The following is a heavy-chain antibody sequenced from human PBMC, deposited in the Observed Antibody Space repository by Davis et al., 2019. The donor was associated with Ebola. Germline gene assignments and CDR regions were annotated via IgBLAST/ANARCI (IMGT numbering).Heavy chain of an antibody. CDR1: GFTFSSYE. CDR2: IRSKAYGGTT. D-gene: IGHD3-16*02. V-gene: IGHV3-49*04. Sequence: SCTASGFTFSSYEMNWVRQAPGKGLEWVGFIRSKAYGGTTEYAASVKGRFTISRDDSKSIAYLQMNSLKTEDTAVYYCTRAPVYDYIWGSYRSGFDYWGQGTLVTVSS. CDR3: TRAPVYDYIWGSYRSGFDY. J-gene: IGHJ4*02.